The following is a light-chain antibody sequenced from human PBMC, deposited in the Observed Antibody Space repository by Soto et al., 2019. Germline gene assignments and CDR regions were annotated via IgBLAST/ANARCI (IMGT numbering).Light chain of an antibody. J-gene: IGKJ1*01. Sequence: DIVMTQSPDSLAVSLGERTTINCKSSQSDLYSSNNKNYLAWYQQKPGQPPKLLIYWASTRESGVPDRFSGSGSGTDFTLTISSLQAEDVAVYYCQQYYDAPQNFGQGTKVEIK. CDR1: QSDLYSSNNKNY. CDR3: QQYYDAPQN. CDR2: WAS. V-gene: IGKV4-1*01.